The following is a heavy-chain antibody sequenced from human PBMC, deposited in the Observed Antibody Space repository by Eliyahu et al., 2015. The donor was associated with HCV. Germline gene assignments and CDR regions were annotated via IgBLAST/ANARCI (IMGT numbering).Heavy chain of an antibody. J-gene: IGHJ4*02. Sequence: EVQLVQSGAEVKKPGATVKISXKGSGYSFTYYYIHWVQQAPGXGLEWMGRVDPEDGETIYAERFQDRVTMSADTSTNTVSMELRSLRSEDTAVYFCARALAGTTPLDYWGQGTLVTVSS. V-gene: IGHV1-69-2*01. D-gene: IGHD6-19*01. CDR2: VDPEDGET. CDR1: GYSFTYYY. CDR3: ARALAGTTPLDY.